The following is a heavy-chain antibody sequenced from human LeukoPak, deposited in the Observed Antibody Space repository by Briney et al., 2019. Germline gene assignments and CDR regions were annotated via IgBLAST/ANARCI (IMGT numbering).Heavy chain of an antibody. CDR3: AKRIHIRYYDSPY. Sequence: QPGGSLRLSCAVSGFTFSSYAMSWVRQAPGKGLEWVSAISGSGGSTYYADSVKGRFTISGDNSKNTLYLQMNSLRAEDTAVYYCAKRIHIRYYDSPYWGQGTLVTVSS. V-gene: IGHV3-23*01. CDR1: GFTFSSYA. J-gene: IGHJ4*02. CDR2: ISGSGGST. D-gene: IGHD3-3*01.